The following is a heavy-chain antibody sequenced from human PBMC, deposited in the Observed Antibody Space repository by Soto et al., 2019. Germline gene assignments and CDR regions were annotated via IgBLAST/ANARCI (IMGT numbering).Heavy chain of an antibody. CDR3: ARVRGDRLYWYFDL. CDR2: IKQDGSEK. D-gene: IGHD3-16*01. V-gene: IGHV3-7*01. J-gene: IGHJ2*01. Sequence: GGSLRLSCAASGFTFSSYWMSWVRQAPGKGLEWVANIKQDGSEKYYVDSVKGRFTISRDNAKNSLYLQMNSLRAEDTAVYYCARVRGDRLYWYFDLWGRGTLVTVSS. CDR1: GFTFSSYW.